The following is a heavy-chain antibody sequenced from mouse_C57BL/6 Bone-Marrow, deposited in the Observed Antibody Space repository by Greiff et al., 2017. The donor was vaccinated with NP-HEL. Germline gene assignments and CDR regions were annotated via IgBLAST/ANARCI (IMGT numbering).Heavy chain of an antibody. V-gene: IGHV2-9-1*01. Sequence: VQGVESGPGLVAPSQSLSITCTVSGFSLTSYAISWVRQPPGTGLVWLGVIWTGGGTNYNSALKSRLSISKDNSKSQVFLKMNSLQTDDTARYYGARNRVYHDYEAWFAYWGQGTLVTVSA. CDR2: IWTGGGT. D-gene: IGHD2-4*01. CDR1: GFSLTSYA. J-gene: IGHJ3*01. CDR3: ARNRVYHDYEAWFAY.